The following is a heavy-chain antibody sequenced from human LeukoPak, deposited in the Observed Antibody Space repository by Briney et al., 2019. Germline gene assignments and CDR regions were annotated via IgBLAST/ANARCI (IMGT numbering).Heavy chain of an antibody. D-gene: IGHD2-8*01. CDR1: GYTFTGYY. V-gene: IGHV1-2*02. CDR3: ARVTYCTNGVCYRGDY. Sequence: ASVTVSCKASGYTFTGYYMHWVRQAPGQGLEWMGWINPNSGGTNYAQKFQGRVTMTRDTSISTAYMELSRLRSDDTAVYYCARVTYCTNGVCYRGDYWGQGTLVTVSS. J-gene: IGHJ4*02. CDR2: INPNSGGT.